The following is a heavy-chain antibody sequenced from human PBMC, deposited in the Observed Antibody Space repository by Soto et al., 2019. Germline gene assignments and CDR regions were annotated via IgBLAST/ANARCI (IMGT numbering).Heavy chain of an antibody. Sequence: QVQLVQSGPEVKKPGASVRVSCKPSGYPFSNYGSSWMRQAPGQCLEWMGWVNIDKGNTKYAQKFQDRVTMTTDTSTSTVYLELRSLRSDDTALYYCARERGGYRYGDYWGQGTLVTVSS. V-gene: IGHV1-18*01. CDR2: VNIDKGNT. D-gene: IGHD5-18*01. CDR1: GYPFSNYG. J-gene: IGHJ4*02. CDR3: ARERGGYRYGDY.